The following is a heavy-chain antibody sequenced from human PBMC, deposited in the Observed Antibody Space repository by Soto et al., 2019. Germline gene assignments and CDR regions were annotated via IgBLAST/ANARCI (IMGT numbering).Heavy chain of an antibody. CDR1: GFTFSSYW. J-gene: IGHJ3*01. D-gene: IGHD3-3*01. Sequence: GGSLRLSCAASGFTFSSYWMSWVRQAPGKGLEWVANIKQDGSEKYYVGSVKGRFTISRDNAKNSLYLQMNSLRAEDTAVYYCARVVRFLEWPSFFHWGQGTMVTVS. CDR2: IKQDGSEK. CDR3: ARVVRFLEWPSFFH. V-gene: IGHV3-7*01.